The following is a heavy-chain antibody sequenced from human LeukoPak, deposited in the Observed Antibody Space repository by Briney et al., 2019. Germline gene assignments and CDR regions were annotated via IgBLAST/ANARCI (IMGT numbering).Heavy chain of an antibody. V-gene: IGHV3-74*01. D-gene: IGHD1-26*01. CDR1: GFTFSSYW. CDR3: AVLSQYSGSYYPLDY. J-gene: IGHJ4*02. CDR2: INSDGSST. Sequence: GGSLRLSCAASGFTFSSYWMHWVRQAPGKGLVWVSRINSDGSSTSYADSVKGRFTISRDNAKNTLYLQMNSLRAEHTAVYYCAVLSQYSGSYYPLDYWGQGTLVTVSS.